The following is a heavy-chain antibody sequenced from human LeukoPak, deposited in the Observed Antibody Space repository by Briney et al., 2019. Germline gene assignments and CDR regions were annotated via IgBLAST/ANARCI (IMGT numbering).Heavy chain of an antibody. D-gene: IGHD3-10*02. CDR1: GFTFDDYG. J-gene: IGHJ6*04. CDR2: INWNGGST. V-gene: IGHV3-20*04. Sequence: GGSLRLSCAASGFTFDDYGMNWVRQAPGKGLEWVSGINWNGGSTGYADSVKGRFTISRDNAKNSLYLQMNSLRAEDTAVYYCAELGITMIGGVWGKGTTVTISS. CDR3: AELGITMIGGV.